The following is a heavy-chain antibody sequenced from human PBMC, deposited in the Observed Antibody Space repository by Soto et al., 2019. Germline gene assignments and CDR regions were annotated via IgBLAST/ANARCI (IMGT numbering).Heavy chain of an antibody. J-gene: IGHJ6*02. Sequence: SETLSLTCTVSGGSISSYYWSWIRQPPGKGLEWIGYIYYSGSTNYNPSLKSRVTISVDTSKNQFSLKLSSVTAADKAVYYCAREGGLLTGDQDYYYYYGMDVWGQGTTVTVSS. V-gene: IGHV4-59*01. D-gene: IGHD7-27*01. CDR3: AREGGLLTGDQDYYYYYGMDV. CDR1: GGSISSYY. CDR2: IYYSGST.